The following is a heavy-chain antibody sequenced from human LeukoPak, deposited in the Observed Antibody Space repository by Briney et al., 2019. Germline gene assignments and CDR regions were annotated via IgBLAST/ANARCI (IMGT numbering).Heavy chain of an antibody. D-gene: IGHD2/OR15-2a*01. J-gene: IGHJ4*02. CDR3: AKSNSYSVDY. CDR1: GFTFSSYW. Sequence: PGGSLRLSCAASGFTFSSYWMHWVRQAPGKGLEWVTFIRNDGSKEYYADSVKGRFTISRDNSKNTLYLQLNNLRPEDSAVYYCAKSNSYSVDYWGQGTLVTVSS. CDR2: IRNDGSKE. V-gene: IGHV3-30*02.